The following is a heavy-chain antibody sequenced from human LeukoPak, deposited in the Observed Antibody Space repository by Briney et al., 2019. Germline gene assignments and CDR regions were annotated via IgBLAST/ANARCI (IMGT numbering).Heavy chain of an antibody. J-gene: IGHJ4*02. CDR1: GGSISSYY. V-gene: IGHV4-59*01. D-gene: IGHD6-13*01. CDR3: ASRAAAALFDY. CDR2: IYYSGST. Sequence: PSETLSLTCTVSGGSISSYYWSWIRQPPGKGLEWIGYIYYSGSTNYNPSLKSRVTISVDTSKNQFSLKLSSVTAADTAVYYCASRAAAALFDYWGQGTLVTVSS.